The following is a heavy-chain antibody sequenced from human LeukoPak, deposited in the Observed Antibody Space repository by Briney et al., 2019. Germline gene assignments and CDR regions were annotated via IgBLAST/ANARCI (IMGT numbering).Heavy chain of an antibody. CDR3: ARAVTMVRGVIINYYYYMDV. J-gene: IGHJ6*03. Sequence: PGGSLRLSCAASGFTFSSFGIHWVRQAPGKGLEWVAFIRYDGSNKYYVDSVKGRFTISRDNSKNTLYLQMNSLRAEDTAVYYCARAVTMVRGVIINYYYYMDVWGKGTTVTVSS. CDR2: IRYDGSNK. V-gene: IGHV3-30*02. CDR1: GFTFSSFG. D-gene: IGHD3-10*01.